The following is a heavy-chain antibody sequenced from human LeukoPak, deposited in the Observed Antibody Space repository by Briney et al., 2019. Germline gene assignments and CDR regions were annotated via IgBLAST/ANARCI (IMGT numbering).Heavy chain of an antibody. D-gene: IGHD6-13*01. CDR3: ARTVAAAGDNWFDP. V-gene: IGHV1-18*01. CDR1: GYTFTSYG. J-gene: IGHJ5*02. Sequence: ASVKVSCKASGYTFTSYGISWERQAPGQGLEWMGWISAYNGNTNYAQKLQGRVTMTTDTSTSTAYMELRSLRSDDTAVYYCARTVAAAGDNWFDPWGQGTLVTVSS. CDR2: ISAYNGNT.